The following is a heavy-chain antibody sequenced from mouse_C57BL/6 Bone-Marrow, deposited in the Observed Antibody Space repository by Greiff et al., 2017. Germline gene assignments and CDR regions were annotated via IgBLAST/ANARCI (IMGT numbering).Heavy chain of an antibody. CDR1: GFTFSSYA. J-gene: IGHJ1*03. CDR3: ARARLRYWYFDV. V-gene: IGHV5-4*03. CDR2: ISDGGSYT. D-gene: IGHD2-4*01. Sequence: DVKLVESGGGLVKPGGSLKLSCAASGFTFSSYAMSWVRQTPEKRLEWVATISDGGSYTYYPDNVKGRFTISRDNAKNNLYLQMSRLKSEDTAMYYCARARLRYWYFDVWGTGTTVTVSS.